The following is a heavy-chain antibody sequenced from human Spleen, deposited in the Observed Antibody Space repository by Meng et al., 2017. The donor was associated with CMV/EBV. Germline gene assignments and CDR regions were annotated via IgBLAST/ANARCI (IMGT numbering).Heavy chain of an antibody. V-gene: IGHV3-30*14. D-gene: IGHD1-26*01. CDR1: GFTFSSYA. CDR3: ARDPEWDLGY. CDR2: ISYDGSNK. J-gene: IGHJ4*02. Sequence: GESLKISCAASGFTFSSYAMHWVRQAPGKGLEWVAVISYDGSNKYYADSVKGRFTISRDNSKNTLYLQMNSLRADDTAVYYCARDPEWDLGYWGQGTLVTVSS.